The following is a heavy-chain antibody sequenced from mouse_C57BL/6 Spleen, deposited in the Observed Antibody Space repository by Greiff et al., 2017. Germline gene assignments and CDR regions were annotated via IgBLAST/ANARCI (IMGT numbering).Heavy chain of an antibody. D-gene: IGHD2-2*01. Sequence: QVQLKESGAELVRPGASVTMSCKASGYTFTDYEMHWVKQTPVNGLEWIGSIDPETGGTAYNQKFKGKARLTADKSSSTAYMELRSRASEDSAVDYGTGGGYDGTWFADWGQGTLVTVAA. CDR3: TGGGYDGTWFAD. CDR2: IDPETGGT. J-gene: IGHJ3*01. V-gene: IGHV1-15*01. CDR1: GYTFTDYE.